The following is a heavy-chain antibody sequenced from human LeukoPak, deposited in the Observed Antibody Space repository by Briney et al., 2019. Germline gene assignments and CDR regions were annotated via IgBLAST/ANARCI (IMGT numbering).Heavy chain of an antibody. V-gene: IGHV3-23*01. CDR1: GFTFNNYA. CDR2: ISGGGETT. CDR3: AKDARKTGTTYFDY. D-gene: IGHD1-1*01. J-gene: IGHJ4*02. Sequence: QPGGSLRLSCAASGFTFNNYAMNWVRQAPGKGLEWVSSISGGGETTYYADSVKGRFTISRDNSKNTLYLQMNSLRAEDTAVYYCAKDARKTGTTYFDYWGQGTLVTVSS.